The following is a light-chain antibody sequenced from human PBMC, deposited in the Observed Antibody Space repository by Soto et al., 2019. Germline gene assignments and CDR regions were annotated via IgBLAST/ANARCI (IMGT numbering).Light chain of an antibody. Sequence: QSVLTQPAAVSGSPGQSITISCSGTSNDIGGHNFVSWYQHHPGKAPKLLIYEVSYRASGVSNRFTGSKSANTASLTISGLQAEDEADYSCSSYTTSSYVAFGGGTKVTVL. CDR2: EVS. CDR3: SSYTTSSYVA. V-gene: IGLV2-14*01. J-gene: IGLJ2*01. CDR1: SNDIGGHNF.